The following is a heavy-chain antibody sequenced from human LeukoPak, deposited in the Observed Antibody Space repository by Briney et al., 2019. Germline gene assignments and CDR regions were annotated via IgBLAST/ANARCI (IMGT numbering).Heavy chain of an antibody. V-gene: IGHV3-53*01. D-gene: IGHD6-13*01. CDR1: GFTVNINY. CDR3: AREVKKGIAPAGSRDY. Sequence: PGGSLRLSCAACGFTVNINYMSWVRQAPGKGLEWVSIIYSSGTTYYADSVKGRFTISRDNSKNTLYLQMNSLRAEDTAVYYCAREVKKGIAPAGSRDYWGQGTLVTVSS. J-gene: IGHJ4*02. CDR2: IYSSGTT.